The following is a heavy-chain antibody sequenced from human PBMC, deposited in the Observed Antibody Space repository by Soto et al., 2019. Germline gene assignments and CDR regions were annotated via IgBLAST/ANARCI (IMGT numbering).Heavy chain of an antibody. J-gene: IGHJ4*01. CDR2: TYYRSKWYY. Sequence: LSLTCAITGDSVSSNSAGWSWVRQSPSRGLEWLGRTYYRSKWYYEYAVSVRGRITINPDTSKNQCSLQLNSVTPEDTAVYFCARGEQYSGRIFDYWGQGTLVTVSS. D-gene: IGHD1-26*01. CDR1: GDSVSSNSAG. CDR3: ARGEQYSGRIFDY. V-gene: IGHV6-1*01.